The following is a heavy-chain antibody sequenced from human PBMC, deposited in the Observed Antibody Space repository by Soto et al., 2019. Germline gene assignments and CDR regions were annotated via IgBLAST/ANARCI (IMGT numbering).Heavy chain of an antibody. CDR3: ARLPFSSYYGMDV. Sequence: SETLSLTCAVYGGSFSGYYWSWIRQPPGKGLEWIGEINHSGSTNCNASLKSRVTISVDTSRNQFSLKLSSVTAADTAVYYCARLPFSSYYGMDVWGQGTTVTVSS. J-gene: IGHJ6*02. CDR2: INHSGST. CDR1: GGSFSGYY. V-gene: IGHV4-34*01. D-gene: IGHD2-2*01.